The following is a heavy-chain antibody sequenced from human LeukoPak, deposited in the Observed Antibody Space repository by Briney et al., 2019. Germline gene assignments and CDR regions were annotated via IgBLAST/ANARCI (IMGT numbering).Heavy chain of an antibody. CDR2: ISDGGSRT. J-gene: IGHJ4*02. Sequence: GGSLRLSCVGSGFRFGTYAMSWVRQAPGKGLEWVSTISDGGSRTYYADSVKGRFTISRDNSKNTLYLQINSLRAEDTALYYCAKIAYYHFDYWGQGTLVTVSS. V-gene: IGHV3-23*01. CDR1: GFRFGTYA. D-gene: IGHD4/OR15-4a*01. CDR3: AKIAYYHFDY.